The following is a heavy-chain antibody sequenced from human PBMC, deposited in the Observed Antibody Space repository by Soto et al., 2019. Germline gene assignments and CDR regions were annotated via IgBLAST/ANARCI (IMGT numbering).Heavy chain of an antibody. D-gene: IGHD1-20*01. Sequence: SGPTLVNPTQTLTLTCTFSGFSLTSNDVGVGWIRQPPGKALEWLALIYWDDDKRYSPSLKSRLTITKDTSKNQVVLRMTNMDPVDTATYYCAHSRYIWSSCDYWGQGTLVTVSS. CDR3: AHSRYIWSSCDY. CDR1: GFSLTSNDVG. CDR2: IYWDDDK. J-gene: IGHJ4*02. V-gene: IGHV2-5*02.